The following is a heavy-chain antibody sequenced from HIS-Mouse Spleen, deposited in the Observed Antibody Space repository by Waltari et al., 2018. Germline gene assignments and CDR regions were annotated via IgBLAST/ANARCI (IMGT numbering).Heavy chain of an antibody. D-gene: IGHD3-9*01. Sequence: QVQLVESGGGVVQPGRSLRLSCAASGFTFSSYGMHWVRQAPGKGVEWVAVIWYDGSNKYYADSVKGRFTISRDNSKNTLYLQMNSLRAEDTAVYYCAKEETGDAFDIWGQGRMVTVSS. CDR3: AKEETGDAFDI. CDR1: GFTFSSYG. V-gene: IGHV3-33*06. J-gene: IGHJ3*02. CDR2: IWYDGSNK.